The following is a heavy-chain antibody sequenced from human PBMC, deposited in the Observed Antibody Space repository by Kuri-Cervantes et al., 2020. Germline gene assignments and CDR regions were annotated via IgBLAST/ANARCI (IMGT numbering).Heavy chain of an antibody. D-gene: IGHD4-17*01. J-gene: IGHJ3*02. CDR2: IVVGSGNT. CDR3: AAQSSVYGLSFDI. CDR1: GFTFTSSA. V-gene: IGHV1-58*01. Sequence: SVKVSCKASGFTFTSSAVQWVRQARGQRLEWIGWIVVGSGNTNYAQKFQERVTITRDISTSTAYMELSSLRSEDTAVYYCAAQSSVYGLSFDIWGQGTMVTVSS.